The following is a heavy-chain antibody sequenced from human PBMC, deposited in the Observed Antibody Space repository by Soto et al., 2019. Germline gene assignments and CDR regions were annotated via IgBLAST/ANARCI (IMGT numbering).Heavy chain of an antibody. J-gene: IGHJ6*02. CDR2: INPSGGST. Sequence: ASVKVSCKASGYTFTSYYMHWVRQAPGQGLEWMGIINPSGGSTSYAQKFQGRVTMTRDTSTSTVYMELSSLRSEDTAVYYCARLAGAAAGYYYYGMDVWGQGTTVTVSS. D-gene: IGHD6-13*01. CDR1: GYTFTSYY. V-gene: IGHV1-46*01. CDR3: ARLAGAAAGYYYYGMDV.